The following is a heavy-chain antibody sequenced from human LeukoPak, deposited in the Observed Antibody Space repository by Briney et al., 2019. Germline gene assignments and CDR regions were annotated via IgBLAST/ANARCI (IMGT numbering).Heavy chain of an antibody. Sequence: SVKVSCKASGGTFSSYAVSWVRQAPGQGLEWMRGIIPIFGTANYAQKFQGRVTITTDESTSTAYMELSSLRSEDTAVYYCARVTPTYGSYYYYMDVWGKGTTVTVSS. CDR2: IIPIFGTA. CDR1: GGTFSSYA. V-gene: IGHV1-69*05. D-gene: IGHD2/OR15-2a*01. J-gene: IGHJ6*03. CDR3: ARVTPTYGSYYYYMDV.